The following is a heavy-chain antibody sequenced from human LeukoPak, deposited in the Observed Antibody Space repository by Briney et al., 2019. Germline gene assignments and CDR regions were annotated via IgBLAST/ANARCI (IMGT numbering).Heavy chain of an antibody. CDR3: ARLSIVGATLNFFDY. V-gene: IGHV5-51*01. CDR2: IYPGDSDT. D-gene: IGHD1-26*01. J-gene: IGHJ4*02. CDR1: GYSLTTYW. Sequence: GESTKISCKASGYSLTTYWIVWVRQMPGKGLEWMGIIYPGDSDTRYSPSFQGQVTISADKSINTAYLQWSSLKASDSAIYYCARLSIVGATLNFFDYWGQGTLVTVSS.